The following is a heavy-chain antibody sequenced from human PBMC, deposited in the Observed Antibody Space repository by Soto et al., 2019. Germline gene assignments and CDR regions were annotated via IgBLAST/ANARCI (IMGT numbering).Heavy chain of an antibody. CDR2: IKQDGSEK. D-gene: IGHD3-10*01. Sequence: GGSLRLSCAASGFTFSSYWMSWVRQAPGNGLEWVANIKQDGSEKYYVDSVKGRFTISRDNAKNSLYLQMNSLRAEDTAVYYCARALGGSMVRGVIINIPIDAFDIWGQGTMVTVSS. V-gene: IGHV3-7*04. J-gene: IGHJ3*02. CDR3: ARALGGSMVRGVIINIPIDAFDI. CDR1: GFTFSSYW.